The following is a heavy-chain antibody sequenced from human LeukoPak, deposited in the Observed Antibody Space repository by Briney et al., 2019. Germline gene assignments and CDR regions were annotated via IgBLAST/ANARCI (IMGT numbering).Heavy chain of an antibody. CDR2: IDDDGAGA. J-gene: IGHJ5*02. CDR1: GFPFSGYW. Sequence: GGSLRLSCAASGFPFSGYWMHWVRQAPGKGLVWVSRIDDDGAGATYADSVKGRFTISRDNAKNTLYLQMNSLRVEDTAVYYCARSASGYDAWGQGTLVTVSS. CDR3: ARSASGYDA. V-gene: IGHV3-74*01. D-gene: IGHD5-12*01.